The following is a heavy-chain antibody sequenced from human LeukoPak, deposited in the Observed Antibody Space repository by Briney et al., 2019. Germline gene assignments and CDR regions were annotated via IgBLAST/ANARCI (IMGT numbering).Heavy chain of an antibody. CDR2: IKSKTDGGTT. V-gene: IGHV3-15*01. CDR3: TTVPDFWSGYVGY. J-gene: IGHJ4*02. D-gene: IGHD3-3*01. CDR1: GFTSSNAW. Sequence: SGGSLRLSCAASGFTSSNAWMSWVRQAPGKGLEWVGRIKSKTDGGTTDYAAPVKGRFTISRDDSKNTLYLQMNSLKTEDTAVYYCTTVPDFWSGYVGYWGQGTLVTVSS.